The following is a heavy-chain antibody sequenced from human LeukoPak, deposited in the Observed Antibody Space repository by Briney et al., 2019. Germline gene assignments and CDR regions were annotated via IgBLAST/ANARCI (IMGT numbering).Heavy chain of an antibody. V-gene: IGHV4-38-2*01. CDR1: GYSISIGYY. CDR3: ARGPRGYDSSGYFL. J-gene: IGHJ4*02. D-gene: IGHD3-22*01. CDR2: IYSGNT. Sequence: PSETLSLTCAVSGYSISIGYYWGWIRQPPGKGLEWIGSIYSGNTYYNPSLKSRVTISVDTSKNKFSLKLISVTAADTAVYYCARGPRGYDSSGYFLWGQGTLATVSS.